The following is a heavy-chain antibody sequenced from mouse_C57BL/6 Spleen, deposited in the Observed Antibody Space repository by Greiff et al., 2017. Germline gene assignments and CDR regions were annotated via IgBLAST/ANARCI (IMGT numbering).Heavy chain of an antibody. D-gene: IGHD1-1*01. V-gene: IGHV14-2*01. CDR2: IDPEDGET. CDR3: SPVGYSSSNGAY. CDR1: GFNINDYY. J-gene: IGHJ3*01. Sequence: EVQLVESGAELVKPGASVKLSCTASGFNINDYYMHWVKQRTEQGLEWIGRIDPEDGETKYAPKFQGKATITADKSSNTAYLQLSSLTSEDTAVYYCSPVGYSSSNGAYWGQGTLVTVSA.